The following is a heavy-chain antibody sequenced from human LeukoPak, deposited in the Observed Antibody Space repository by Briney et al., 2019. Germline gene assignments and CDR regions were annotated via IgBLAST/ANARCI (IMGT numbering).Heavy chain of an antibody. CDR1: GFTFSSYA. CDR2: ISSNGGST. D-gene: IGHD1-26*01. V-gene: IGHV3-64D*06. J-gene: IGHJ4*02. Sequence: GGSLRLSCSASGFTFSSYAMHWVRQAPGKGLEYVSAISSNGGSTYYADSVKGRFTISRDNSKNTLYLQMGSLRAEDTAVYYCVKGGSNSGSYQILFDYWGQGTLVTVSS. CDR3: VKGGSNSGSYQILFDY.